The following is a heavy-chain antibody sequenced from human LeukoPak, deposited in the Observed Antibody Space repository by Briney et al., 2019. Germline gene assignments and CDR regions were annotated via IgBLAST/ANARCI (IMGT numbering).Heavy chain of an antibody. D-gene: IGHD3-22*01. V-gene: IGHV3-7*01. Sequence: GGSLRLSCVASGFTFSSYWMSWVRQAPGKGLEWVANIKQDGSEKYYVDSVKGRFTISRDNAKNSLYLQVNSLRAEDTAVYYCARFGRGTMIVVVIQSAFDIWGQGIMVTVSS. CDR1: GFTFSSYW. J-gene: IGHJ3*02. CDR3: ARFGRGTMIVVVIQSAFDI. CDR2: IKQDGSEK.